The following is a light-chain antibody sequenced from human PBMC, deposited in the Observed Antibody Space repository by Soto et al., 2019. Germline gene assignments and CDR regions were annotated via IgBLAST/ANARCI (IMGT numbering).Light chain of an antibody. CDR1: HSLVYSNGNIY. Sequence: DVVMTQSPLSLPVTLGQPASISCRSSHSLVYSNGNIYLNWLQQRPGHSPRRLIYKVSNRDSGVPDRFSGSGSGTDFTLKISRVEAEDVGIYYCMQGTHWPPTFGQGTKVNIK. CDR3: MQGTHWPPT. J-gene: IGKJ1*01. CDR2: KVS. V-gene: IGKV2-30*01.